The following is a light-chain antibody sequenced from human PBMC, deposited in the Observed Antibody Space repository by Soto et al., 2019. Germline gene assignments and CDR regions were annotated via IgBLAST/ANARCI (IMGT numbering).Light chain of an antibody. CDR3: QQANSFPQT. J-gene: IGKJ1*01. V-gene: IGKV1-12*01. Sequence: DIQMTQSPSSVSASVGDTVTITCRASQSISSWLAWYQQKPGKAPKLLIYAASTLQSGVPSRFSGSGFWTDFTLTITSLQPEDFATYYCQQANSFPQTFGQGTKVELK. CDR2: AAS. CDR1: QSISSW.